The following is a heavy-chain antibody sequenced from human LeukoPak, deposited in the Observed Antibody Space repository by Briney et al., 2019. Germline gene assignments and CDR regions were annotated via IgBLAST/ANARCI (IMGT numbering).Heavy chain of an antibody. CDR2: ISSSGSTL. CDR3: ARSYGGTYYFDY. V-gene: IGHV3-48*03. Sequence: GGSLRLSCAASGFTFSSYEMNWVRQAPGKGLEWVSYISSSGSTLYYADSVKGRFTISRDNAKNSLYLQMNSLRAEDTAAYYCARSYGGTYYFDYWGQGTLVTVSS. CDR1: GFTFSSYE. D-gene: IGHD4-23*01. J-gene: IGHJ4*02.